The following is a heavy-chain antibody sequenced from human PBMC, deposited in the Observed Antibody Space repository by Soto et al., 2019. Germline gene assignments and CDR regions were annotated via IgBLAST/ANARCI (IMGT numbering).Heavy chain of an antibody. D-gene: IGHD6-6*01. Sequence: ASVKVSCKASGYTFTSYGISWVRQAPGQGLEWMGWISAYNGNTNYAQKLQGRVTMTTDTSTSTAYMELRSLRSEDTALYYCAKDMWGKQLARYYGMDVWGQGTTVTVS. CDR3: AKDMWGKQLARYYGMDV. V-gene: IGHV1-18*01. CDR2: ISAYNGNT. CDR1: GYTFTSYG. J-gene: IGHJ6*02.